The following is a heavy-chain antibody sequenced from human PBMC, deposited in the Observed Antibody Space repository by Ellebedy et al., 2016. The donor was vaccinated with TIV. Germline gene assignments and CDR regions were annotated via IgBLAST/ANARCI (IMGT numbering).Heavy chain of an antibody. Sequence: MPGGSLRLSCTGSGASITNDHWSWIRQPPGKGLEWIGNEGGSAFYNPSLKSRITVSLDPSNNQFSLKLTSVTAADTALYYCAQYTAGGAGWGVWGLGTMVTVSS. CDR1: GASITNDH. J-gene: IGHJ3*01. D-gene: IGHD2-2*02. CDR2: NEGGSA. V-gene: IGHV4-59*04. CDR3: AQYTAGGAGWGV.